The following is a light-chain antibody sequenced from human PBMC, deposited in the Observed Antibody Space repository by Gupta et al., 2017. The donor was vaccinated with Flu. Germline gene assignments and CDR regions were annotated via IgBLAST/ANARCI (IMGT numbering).Light chain of an antibody. V-gene: IGKV1-39*01. Sequence: DIQMTQSPSSLSASVGDRVTITCRASQSISSSLNWYQQKPGKAPKFLIYAASSLQTGVPSRFSGRGSGTDFTLSIIRLLPKDFGTYYCQQSPSTSLTFGQGTRLEIK. CDR2: AAS. CDR1: QSISSS. J-gene: IGKJ5*01. CDR3: QQSPSTSLT.